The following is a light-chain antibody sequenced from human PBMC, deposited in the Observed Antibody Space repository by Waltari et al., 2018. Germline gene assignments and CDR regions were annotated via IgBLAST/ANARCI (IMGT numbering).Light chain of an antibody. CDR3: QLWDDTNNSGV. CDR2: YDS. Sequence: SYALTQPPSVSVAPGTTARITCGGDNIGSYSVHWYQQKPGQAPVLVIFYDSDRPSGIPERFSGSNSGNTATLTINWVEPGDEADYHCQLWDDTNNSGVFGGGTKLTVL. CDR1: NIGSYS. J-gene: IGLJ3*02. V-gene: IGLV3-21*04.